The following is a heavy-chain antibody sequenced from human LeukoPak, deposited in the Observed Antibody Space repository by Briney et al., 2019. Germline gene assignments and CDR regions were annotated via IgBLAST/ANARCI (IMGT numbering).Heavy chain of an antibody. Sequence: GESLKISFKGSGYRFTSYWIGWVRPMPGKGPEWMGIIYPGDSDTRYSPSFQGQVTISADKSISTAYLQWSSLKASDTAMYYCARSDTAMVMESVGVWGQGTLVTVSS. CDR1: GYRFTSYW. CDR2: IYPGDSDT. V-gene: IGHV5-51*01. D-gene: IGHD5-18*01. J-gene: IGHJ4*02. CDR3: ARSDTAMVMESVGV.